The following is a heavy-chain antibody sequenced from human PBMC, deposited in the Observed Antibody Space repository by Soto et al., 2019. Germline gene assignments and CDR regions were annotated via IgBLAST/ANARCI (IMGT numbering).Heavy chain of an antibody. D-gene: IGHD6-13*01. CDR3: AKKFKDSYSSSWYRHYYYYYGMDV. V-gene: IGHV3-23*01. J-gene: IGHJ6*02. CDR2: ISGSGGST. Sequence: GGSLRLSCAASGFTLSSYAMSWVRQAPGKGLEWVSAISGSGGSTYYADSVKGRFTISRDNSKNTLYLQMNSLRAEDTAVYYCAKKFKDSYSSSWYRHYYYYYGMDVWGQGTTVTVSS. CDR1: GFTLSSYA.